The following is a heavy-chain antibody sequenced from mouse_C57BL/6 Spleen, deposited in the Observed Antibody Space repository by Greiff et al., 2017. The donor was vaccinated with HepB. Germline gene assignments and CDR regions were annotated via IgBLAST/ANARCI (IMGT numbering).Heavy chain of an antibody. CDR2: IYPGDGDT. J-gene: IGHJ1*03. CDR3: ARYSITTVVATPWYFDF. V-gene: IGHV1-80*01. CDR1: GYAFSSYW. D-gene: IGHD1-1*01. Sequence: QVQLQQSGAELVKPGASVKISCKASGYAFSSYWMNWVKQRTGKGLEWIGQIYPGDGDTNYNGKFKGKATLTADKSSSTAYMQLSSLTSEDSAVYFCARYSITTVVATPWYFDFWGTGTTVTVSS.